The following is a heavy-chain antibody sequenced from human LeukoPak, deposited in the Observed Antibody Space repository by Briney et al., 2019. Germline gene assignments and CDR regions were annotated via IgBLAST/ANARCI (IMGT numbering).Heavy chain of an antibody. V-gene: IGHV3-7*01. CDR3: ARVPWSSVTILDY. J-gene: IGHJ4*02. CDR2: IKQDGSEK. D-gene: IGHD4-11*01. Sequence: GESLRLSCAASGFTFSSYWMSWVRQAPGKGLEWVANIKQDGSEKYYVDSVKGRFTISRDNAKNSLYLQMNSLRVEDTAVYYCARVPWSSVTILDYWGQGTLVTVSS. CDR1: GFTFSSYW.